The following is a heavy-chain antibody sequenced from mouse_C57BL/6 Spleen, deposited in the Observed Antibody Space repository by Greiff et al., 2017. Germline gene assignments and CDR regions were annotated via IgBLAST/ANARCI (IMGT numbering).Heavy chain of an antibody. V-gene: IGHV5-12*01. CDR3: ARRTAQAHFDY. CDR1: GFTFSDYY. Sequence: EVMLVESGGGLVQPGGSLKLSCAASGFTFSDYYMYWVRQTPEKRLEWVAYISNGGGSTYYPDTVKGRFTISRDNAKNTLYLQMSRLKSEDTAMYYCARRTAQAHFDYWGQGTTLTVSS. D-gene: IGHD3-2*02. CDR2: ISNGGGST. J-gene: IGHJ2*01.